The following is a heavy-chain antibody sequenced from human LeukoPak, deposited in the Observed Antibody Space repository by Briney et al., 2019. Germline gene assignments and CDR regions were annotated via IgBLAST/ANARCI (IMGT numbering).Heavy chain of an antibody. D-gene: IGHD1-26*01. J-gene: IGHJ4*02. V-gene: IGHV3-64*01. Sequence: PGGSLRLSCAASEFTFSNYWMTWVRQAPGKGLEYVSAISSNGGSTYYANSVKGRFTISRDNSKNTLYLQMGSLRAEDMAVYYCARDWEIWGQGTLVTVSS. CDR1: EFTFSNYW. CDR3: ARDWEI. CDR2: ISSNGGST.